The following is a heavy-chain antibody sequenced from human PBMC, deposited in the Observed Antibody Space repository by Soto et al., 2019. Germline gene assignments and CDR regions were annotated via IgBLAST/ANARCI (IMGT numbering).Heavy chain of an antibody. V-gene: IGHV1-8*01. CDR2: MNPNSGNT. CDR3: ARGRPCSSCYFAGTARDYNWFDP. J-gene: IGHJ5*02. D-gene: IGHD2-2*01. Sequence: GASVKVSCKASGYTVTSYDINWVRQATGQGPQWMGWMNPNSGNTGYAQKFQGRVTMTRNTSIRTAYMELSSLRSEDTAVYYCARGRPCSSCYFAGTARDYNWFDPWGQGTLVTVSS. CDR1: GYTVTSYD.